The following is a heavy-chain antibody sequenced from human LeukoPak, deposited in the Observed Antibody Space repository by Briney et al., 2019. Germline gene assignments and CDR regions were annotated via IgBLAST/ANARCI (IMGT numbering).Heavy chain of an antibody. Sequence: GGSLRLSCAASGFTFSSYWMSWVRQAPGKGLEWVANIKQDGSEKYYVDSVKGRFTISRDNAKNSMYLQMNSLRAEDTAVYYCAREFRYYGSGSYSSPWGQGTLVTVSS. CDR2: IKQDGSEK. CDR1: GFTFSSYW. J-gene: IGHJ5*02. CDR3: AREFRYYGSGSYSSP. V-gene: IGHV3-7*01. D-gene: IGHD3-10*01.